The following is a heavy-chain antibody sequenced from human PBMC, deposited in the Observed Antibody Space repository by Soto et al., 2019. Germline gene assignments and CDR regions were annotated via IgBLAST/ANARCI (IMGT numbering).Heavy chain of an antibody. CDR2: ISPSAAAT. D-gene: IGHD6-19*01. J-gene: IGHJ4*02. Sequence: EEQLLESGGGLVQPGGSLRLSCVASGITFSDYAMSWVRQAPGKGLEWVPAISPSAAATYYADSVKGRFTISRDNSKNTLSLQMDSLRVEATGVYYCVKENPVAVAGYWGQGTRVNVSS. CDR3: VKENPVAVAGY. CDR1: GITFSDYA. V-gene: IGHV3-23*01.